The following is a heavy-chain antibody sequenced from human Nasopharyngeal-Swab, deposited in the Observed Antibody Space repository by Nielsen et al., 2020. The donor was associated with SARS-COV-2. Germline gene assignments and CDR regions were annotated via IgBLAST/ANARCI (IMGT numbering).Heavy chain of an antibody. J-gene: IGHJ5*02. CDR3: ARDKNYYDSSGYANWFDP. D-gene: IGHD3-22*01. CDR2: ISSSSSYI. Sequence: WIRQPPGKGLEWISSISSSSSYIYYADSVKGRFTISRDNAKNSLYLQMNSLRAEDTAVYYCARDKNYYDSSGYANWFDPWGQGTLVTVS. V-gene: IGHV3-21*01.